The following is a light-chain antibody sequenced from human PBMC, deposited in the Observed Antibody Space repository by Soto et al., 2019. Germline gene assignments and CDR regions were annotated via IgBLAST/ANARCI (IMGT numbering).Light chain of an antibody. CDR1: SSDVGGYNY. CDR3: SSHTSSSTLV. V-gene: IGLV2-14*01. CDR2: DVT. J-gene: IGLJ2*01. Sequence: QSALTQPASVSGSPGQSITISCTGTSSDVGGYNYVSWYQQHPGRAPKVLIYDVTNRPSGVSNRFSGSKSGNTASLIISGLQAEDEADYYCSSHTSSSTLVFGGGTKVTVL.